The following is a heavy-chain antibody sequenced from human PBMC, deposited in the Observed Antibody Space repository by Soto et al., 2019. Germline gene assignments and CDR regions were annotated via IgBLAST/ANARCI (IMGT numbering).Heavy chain of an antibody. J-gene: IGHJ5*02. V-gene: IGHV3-74*01. CDR1: GFRFISYW. Sequence: GGSLRLSCAASGFRFISYWMHWVRQPPGQGLVWVSRINSDGSTTNYAASVKGRFTISRDNVRNTVSLQMNSLRVEDTAVYYCVAFYFDSGTLVSWGQGTLVTVSS. CDR3: VAFYFDSGTLVS. D-gene: IGHD3-10*01. CDR2: INSDGSTT.